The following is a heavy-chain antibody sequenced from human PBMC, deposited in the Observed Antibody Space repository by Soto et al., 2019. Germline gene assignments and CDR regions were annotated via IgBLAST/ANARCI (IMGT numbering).Heavy chain of an antibody. CDR3: ATKLREALGMDV. Sequence: PWGSLRLSCAASGFTFRSYGMHGSRQAPGKGLEWVAVISYDGSNKYYADSVKGRFTISRDNSKNTLYLQMNSLRAEDTAVYYCATKLREALGMDVWGQGTTVNVSS. V-gene: IGHV3-30*03. J-gene: IGHJ6*02. CDR1: GFTFRSYG. CDR2: ISYDGSNK.